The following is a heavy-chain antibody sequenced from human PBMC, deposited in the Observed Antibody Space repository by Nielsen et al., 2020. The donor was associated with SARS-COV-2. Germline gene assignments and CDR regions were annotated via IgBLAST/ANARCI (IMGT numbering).Heavy chain of an antibody. CDR3: AKVAPTYIAAAAANY. CDR2: IYSDGST. CDR1: GFTVSRYN. Sequence: GGSLRLSCAAPGFTVSRYNMNWVRQAPGKGLEWVSIIYSDGSTYYTGSVKGRFTVSRDNSRSMVYLQMHSLRVEDSALYYCAKVAPTYIAAAAANYWGQGIVVTVSS. V-gene: IGHV3-53*01. J-gene: IGHJ4*02. D-gene: IGHD6-13*01.